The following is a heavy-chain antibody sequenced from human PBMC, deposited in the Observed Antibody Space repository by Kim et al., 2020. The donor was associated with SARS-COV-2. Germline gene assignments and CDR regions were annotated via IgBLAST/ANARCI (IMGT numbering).Heavy chain of an antibody. Sequence: SETLSLTCSVFGGSFSGYYWAWIRRPPGGGMEWIGEINHSGKANYNPSLKSRVTISVDTSRNQFSLKLSSVTAADTAVYFCARALYHTPSSALVRFDPWGQGTPVTVSS. J-gene: IGHJ5*02. CDR2: INHSGKA. V-gene: IGHV4-34*01. D-gene: IGHD6-25*01. CDR3: ARALYHTPSSALVRFDP. CDR1: GGSFSGYY.